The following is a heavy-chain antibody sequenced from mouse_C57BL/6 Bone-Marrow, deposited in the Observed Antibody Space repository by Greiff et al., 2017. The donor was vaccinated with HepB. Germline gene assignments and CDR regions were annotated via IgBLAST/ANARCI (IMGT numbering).Heavy chain of an antibody. CDR3: ARHDTWYFDV. Sequence: DVQLVESGGGLVQPGGSLKLSCAASGFTFSDYGMAWVRQAPRKGPEWVAFISNLAYSIYYADTVTGRFTISRENAKNTLYLEMSSLRSEDTAMYYCARHDTWYFDVWGTGTTVTVSS. J-gene: IGHJ1*03. V-gene: IGHV5-15*01. CDR1: GFTFSDYG. CDR2: ISNLAYSI.